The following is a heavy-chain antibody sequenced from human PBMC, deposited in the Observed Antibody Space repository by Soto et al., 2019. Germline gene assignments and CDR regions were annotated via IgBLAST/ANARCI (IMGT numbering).Heavy chain of an antibody. J-gene: IGHJ4*02. D-gene: IGHD2-2*01. Sequence: GGSLRLSRGASGFYFNNYGINWVRQPPGKGLEWVSSVSKSDYTYYSESVKGRFTISRDNAKNPVYLQMNSLRAEDTAVYYCAREDSIIIPAVSDFWGQGTLVTVS. CDR3: AREDSIIIPAVSDF. V-gene: IGHV3-21*01. CDR1: GFYFNNYG. CDR2: VSKSDYT.